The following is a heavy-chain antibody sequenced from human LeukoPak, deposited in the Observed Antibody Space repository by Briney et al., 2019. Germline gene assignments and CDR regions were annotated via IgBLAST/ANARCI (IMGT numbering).Heavy chain of an antibody. D-gene: IGHD2-2*01. CDR3: AREADIVVVPAAIRRGYYFDY. V-gene: IGHV1-69*04. J-gene: IGHJ4*02. CDR2: IIPIFGIA. CDR1: GGTFSSYA. Sequence: SVKVSCTASGGTFSSYAISWVRQAPGQGLEWMGRIIPIFGIANYAQKFQGRVTITADKSTSTAYMELSSLRSEDTAEYYCAREADIVVVPAAIRRGYYFDYWGQGTLVTVSS.